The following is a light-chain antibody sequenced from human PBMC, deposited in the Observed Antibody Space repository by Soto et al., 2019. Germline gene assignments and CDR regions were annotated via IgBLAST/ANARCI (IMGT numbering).Light chain of an antibody. CDR1: QSVSSSY. J-gene: IGKJ4*01. CDR2: GAS. V-gene: IGKV3-20*01. Sequence: QSPGTLSLSPGERATLSCRASQSVSSSYLAWYQQKPGQAPRLLIYGASSRATGIPDRFSGSGSGTDFTLTIGRLEPEDFAVYYCQQYGSSPPLTFGGGTKVDIK. CDR3: QQYGSSPPLT.